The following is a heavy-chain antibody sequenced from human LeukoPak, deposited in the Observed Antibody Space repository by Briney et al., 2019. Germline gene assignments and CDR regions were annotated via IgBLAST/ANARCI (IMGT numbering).Heavy chain of an antibody. J-gene: IGHJ4*02. V-gene: IGHV3-33*06. CDR1: GFTFSSYG. Sequence: GRSLRLSCAASGFTFSSYGVHWVRQAPGKGLEWVAVIWYDGSNKYYADSVKGRFTISRDNSKNTLYLQMNSLRAEDTAVYYCAKSGEWEPTDLDYWGQGTLVTVSS. CDR2: IWYDGSNK. D-gene: IGHD1-26*01. CDR3: AKSGEWEPTDLDY.